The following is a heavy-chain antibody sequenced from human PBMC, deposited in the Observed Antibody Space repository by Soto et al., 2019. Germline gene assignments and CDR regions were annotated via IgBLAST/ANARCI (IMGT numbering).Heavy chain of an antibody. J-gene: IGHJ5*02. CDR2: ISVYSGNT. V-gene: IGHV1-18*01. D-gene: IGHD6-6*01. CDR1: GYTFGTYG. CDR3: ARDLIAARPGWFAP. Sequence: GAAVKLSCKASGYTFGTYGISWVRQAPGQGLEWIGWISVYSGNTNYAQKFQGRVTMTTDTSTSTAYMELRSLRSDDTAVYYCARDLIAARPGWFAPWGQGTLVPVSS.